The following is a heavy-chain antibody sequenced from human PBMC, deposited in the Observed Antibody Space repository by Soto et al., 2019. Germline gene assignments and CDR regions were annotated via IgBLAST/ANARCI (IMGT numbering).Heavy chain of an antibody. Sequence: SETLSLTCTVSGGSISSGDYYWSWIRQPPGKGLEWIGYIYYSGTTYYNPSLKSRVTISLDTSKNRFSLKLSSVTAADTAVYYCALRFGTAWGQGTRVTVSS. CDR1: GGSISSGDYY. D-gene: IGHD5-12*01. CDR2: IYYSGTT. J-gene: IGHJ6*02. V-gene: IGHV4-30-4*01. CDR3: ALRFGTA.